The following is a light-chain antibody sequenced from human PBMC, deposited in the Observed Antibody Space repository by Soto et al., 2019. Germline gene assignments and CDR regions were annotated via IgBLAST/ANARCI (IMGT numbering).Light chain of an antibody. CDR1: QGISNY. CDR2: AAS. Sequence: DIQMTQSPSSLSASVGDRVTITCRASQGISNYLAWYQQKPGKVPKLLIYAASYLQSGVPSRFSGSGSGTDFTLTISSLQPEDVATYYCQKYNSAPTFGQGTRLDIK. V-gene: IGKV1-27*01. CDR3: QKYNSAPT. J-gene: IGKJ5*01.